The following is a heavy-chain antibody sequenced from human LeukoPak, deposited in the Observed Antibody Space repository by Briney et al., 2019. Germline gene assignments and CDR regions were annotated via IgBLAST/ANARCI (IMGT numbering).Heavy chain of an antibody. Sequence: SETLSLTCTVSGGSISSSSYYWGWIRQPPGKGLEWIGSIYYSGSTYYNPSLKSRVTISVDTCKNQFSLKLSSVTAADTAVYYCARSGRYSYDPLAFDYWGQGTLVTVSS. V-gene: IGHV4-39*01. CDR2: IYYSGST. CDR3: ARSGRYSYDPLAFDY. J-gene: IGHJ4*02. D-gene: IGHD5-18*01. CDR1: GGSISSSSYY.